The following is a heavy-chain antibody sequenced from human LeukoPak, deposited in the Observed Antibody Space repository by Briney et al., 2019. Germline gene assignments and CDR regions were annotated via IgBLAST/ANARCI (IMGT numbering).Heavy chain of an antibody. D-gene: IGHD3-9*01. J-gene: IGHJ6*02. CDR1: GGTFSSYA. CDR2: IIPIFGTA. V-gene: IGHV1-69*05. CDR3: LVGSLRYFDWLLSVDYYYYGMDV. Sequence: ASVKVSCKASGGTFSSYAISWVRQAPGQGLEWMGGIIPIFGTANYAQKFQGRVTITTDESTSTAYMELSSLRSEDTAVYYCLVGSLRYFDWLLSVDYYYYGMDVWGQGTTVTVSS.